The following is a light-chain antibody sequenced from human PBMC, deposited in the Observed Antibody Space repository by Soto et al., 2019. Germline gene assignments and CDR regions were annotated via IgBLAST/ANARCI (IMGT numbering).Light chain of an antibody. V-gene: IGLV2-14*01. CDR3: SLKTSSVTWV. Sequence: QSALTQPASVSGSPGQSITISCTGTSGDIGSYNRVSWYQQHPGKAPKLIIYEVTDRPSGVSNRFSGSQSGNTASLTISGLQAEDEADYYCSLKTSSVTWVFGGGTKVTVL. CDR2: EVT. CDR1: SGDIGSYNR. J-gene: IGLJ3*02.